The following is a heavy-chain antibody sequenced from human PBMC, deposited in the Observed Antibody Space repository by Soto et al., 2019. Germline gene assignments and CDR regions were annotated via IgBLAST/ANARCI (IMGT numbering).Heavy chain of an antibody. V-gene: IGHV3-11*03. CDR3: ARVYDILTSAWLDP. CDR1: GFTLSDYY. D-gene: IGHD3-9*01. J-gene: IGHJ5*02. CDR2: ISTNSRYT. Sequence: GGSLRLSCAASGFTLSDYYMTWIRQAPGKGLEWISYISTNSRYTKYADSVKGRFTISRDDAKNSLYLQMNSLRVEDTAVYYCARVYDILTSAWLDPWGQGPLVTVSS.